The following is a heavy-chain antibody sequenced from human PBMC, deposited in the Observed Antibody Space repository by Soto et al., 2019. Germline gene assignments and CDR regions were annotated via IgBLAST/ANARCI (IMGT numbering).Heavy chain of an antibody. Sequence: PSETLSLTCTVSGGSISSYYWSWIRQPPGKGLEWIGYIYYSGSTNYNPSLKSRVTISVDTSKNQFSLKLSSVTAADTAVYYCVRARLSRSWWFDPWGQGTLVTVSS. CDR3: VRARLSRSWWFDP. CDR2: IYYSGST. J-gene: IGHJ5*02. V-gene: IGHV4-59*01. CDR1: GGSISSYY. D-gene: IGHD3-10*01.